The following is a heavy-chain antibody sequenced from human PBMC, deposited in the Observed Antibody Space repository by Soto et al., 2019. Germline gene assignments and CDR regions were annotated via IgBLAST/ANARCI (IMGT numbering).Heavy chain of an antibody. D-gene: IGHD2-2*01. CDR3: ARGDIVVVPAAMHDYYYMDV. J-gene: IGHJ6*03. Sequence: ASVKVSCKVSGYTLTELSMHWVRQAPGQGLECMGWINPNSGGTNYAQKFQGWVTMTRDTSISTAYMELSRLRSDDTAVYYCARGDIVVVPAAMHDYYYMDVWGKGTTVTVSS. V-gene: IGHV1-2*04. CDR2: INPNSGGT. CDR1: GYTLTELS.